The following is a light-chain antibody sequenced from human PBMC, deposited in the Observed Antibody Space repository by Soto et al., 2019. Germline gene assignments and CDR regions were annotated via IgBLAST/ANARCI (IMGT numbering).Light chain of an antibody. CDR3: QQRSNWPPLIT. J-gene: IGKJ5*01. CDR2: DAS. CDR1: QSVSSN. V-gene: IGKV3-11*01. Sequence: EIVMRQSPATLSVSRGEGATLSCRASQSVSSNLAWYQQKPGQAPRLLIYDASNRATGTPARFSGSGSGTDFTHTISSLEPEDFAVYYCQQRSNWPPLITFGQGTRLEI.